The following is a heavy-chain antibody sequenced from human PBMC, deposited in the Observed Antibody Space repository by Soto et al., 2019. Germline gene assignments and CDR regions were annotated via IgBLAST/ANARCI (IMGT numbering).Heavy chain of an antibody. J-gene: IGHJ5*02. CDR1: GGSISSYQ. CDR3: ARNAGYGDYDWFDP. D-gene: IGHD4-17*01. Sequence: QVQLQESGPGLAKPSETLSLTCTVSGGSISSYQWSWIRQPPGKGLEWIGYIYHTGGPNYNPSLKSRVTISLDTSKNQVSLKLSSVTAADTAIYYCARNAGYGDYDWFDPWGRGTLVTVSS. CDR2: IYHTGGP. V-gene: IGHV4-59*01.